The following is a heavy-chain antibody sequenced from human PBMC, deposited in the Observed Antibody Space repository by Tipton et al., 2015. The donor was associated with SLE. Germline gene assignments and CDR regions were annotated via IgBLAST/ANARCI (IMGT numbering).Heavy chain of an antibody. J-gene: IGHJ3*02. CDR2: ISGSGGST. D-gene: IGHD2-2*01. CDR1: GFTFSSYA. CDR3: ARVPPGYCSSTSCKGAFDI. V-gene: IGHV3-23*01. Sequence: GSLRLSCAASGFTFSSYAMSWVRQAPGKGLEWVSAISGSGGSTNYADSVKGRFTISRDNAKNSLYLQMNSLRAEDTAVYYCARVPPGYCSSTSCKGAFDIWGQGTMVTVSS.